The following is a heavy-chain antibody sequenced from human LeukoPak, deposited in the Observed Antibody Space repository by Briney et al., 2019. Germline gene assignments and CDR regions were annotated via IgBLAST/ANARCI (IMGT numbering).Heavy chain of an antibody. CDR3: AANRRLHYCSGGSCYSNYYYYYMDV. CDR2: IVVGSGNT. CDR1: GFTFTSSA. J-gene: IGHJ6*03. Sequence: SVKVSCKASGFTFTSSAMQWVRQARGQRLEWIGWIVVGSGNTNYAQKFQERVTITRDMSTSTAYMELSGLRSEDTAVYYCAANRRLHYCSGGSCYSNYYYYYMDVWGKGTTVTISS. V-gene: IGHV1-58*02. D-gene: IGHD2-15*01.